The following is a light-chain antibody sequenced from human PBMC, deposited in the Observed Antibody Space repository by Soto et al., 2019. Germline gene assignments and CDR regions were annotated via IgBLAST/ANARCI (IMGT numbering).Light chain of an antibody. J-gene: IGKJ1*01. CDR3: MHSIAWPWT. CDR2: NIS. Sequence: DAVLTQSPLSLSVTLGQPASIACRSSRSLVYRDGNTYLHWFQQRPGQSPRRLIDNISNRASGVPDRFSGRGSGTDFTLEISRVEAEDVGIYYCMHSIAWPWTFGQGTKVDI. V-gene: IGKV2-30*01. CDR1: RSLVYRDGNTY.